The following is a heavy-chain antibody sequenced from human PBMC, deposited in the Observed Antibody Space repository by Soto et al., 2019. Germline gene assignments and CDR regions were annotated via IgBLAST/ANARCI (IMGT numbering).Heavy chain of an antibody. CDR1: GFTFDDYA. CDR2: ISWNSGSI. V-gene: IGHV3-9*01. Sequence: GGSLRLSCAASGFTFDDYAMHWVRQAPGKGLEWVSGISWNSGSIGYADSVKGRFTISRDNAKNSLYLQMNSLRAEDTALYYCAKSFVLEWLSNWFDPWGQGTLVTVSS. J-gene: IGHJ5*02. CDR3: AKSFVLEWLSNWFDP. D-gene: IGHD3-3*01.